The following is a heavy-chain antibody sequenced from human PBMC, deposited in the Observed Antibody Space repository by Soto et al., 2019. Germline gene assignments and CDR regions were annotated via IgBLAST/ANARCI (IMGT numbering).Heavy chain of an antibody. J-gene: IGHJ6*03. Sequence: ASVKVSCKASGYTFTSYDINWVRQATGQGFEWMGWMNPNSGNTGYAQKFQGRVTMTRNTSISTAYMELSSLRSEDTAVYYCARGQTTVTTDYYYYMDVWGKGTTVTVSS. V-gene: IGHV1-8*01. CDR1: GYTFTSYD. CDR3: ARGQTTVTTDYYYYMDV. D-gene: IGHD4-17*01. CDR2: MNPNSGNT.